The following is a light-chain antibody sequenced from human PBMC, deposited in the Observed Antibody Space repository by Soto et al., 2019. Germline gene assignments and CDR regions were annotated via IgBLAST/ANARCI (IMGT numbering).Light chain of an antibody. V-gene: IGLV4-69*01. CDR2: LNSDGSH. CDR3: QTWGTGIHVV. CDR1: SGHSSYA. J-gene: IGLJ2*01. Sequence: QPVLTQSPSASASLGAPVKLTCTLSSGHSSYAIAWHQQQPEKGPRYLMKLNSDGSHSKGDGIPDRFSGSSSGAERYLTISSLQSEDEADYYCQTWGTGIHVVFGGGTKLTVL.